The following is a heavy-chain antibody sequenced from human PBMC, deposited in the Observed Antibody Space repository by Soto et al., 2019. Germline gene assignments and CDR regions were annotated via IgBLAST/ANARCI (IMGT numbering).Heavy chain of an antibody. V-gene: IGHV4-59*08. Sequence: SETLSLTCTVSGGSISSYYWSWIRQPPGKGLEWIGYIYYSGSTNYNPSLKSRVTISVNTSKNQFSLKLSSVTAADTAVYYCARRWGRTFDYWGQGTLVTVSS. D-gene: IGHD7-27*01. CDR2: IYYSGST. CDR1: GGSISSYY. CDR3: ARRWGRTFDY. J-gene: IGHJ4*02.